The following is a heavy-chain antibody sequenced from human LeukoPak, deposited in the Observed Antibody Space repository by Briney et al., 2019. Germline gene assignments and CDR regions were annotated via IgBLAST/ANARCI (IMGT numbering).Heavy chain of an antibody. J-gene: IGHJ4*02. CDR2: INPNSGGT. Sequence: ASVKVSCKASGYTFTGYYVNWLRQAPGQGLEWMGWINPNSGGTNYAQKFQGRVTMTRDTSTSTVYMELSSLRSEDTAVYYCARDRPPNYFDDWGQGTLVTVSS. CDR1: GYTFTGYY. V-gene: IGHV1-2*02. CDR3: ARDRPPNYFDD.